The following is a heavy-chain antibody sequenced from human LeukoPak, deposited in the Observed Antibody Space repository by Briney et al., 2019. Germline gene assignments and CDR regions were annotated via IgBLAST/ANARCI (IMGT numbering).Heavy chain of an antibody. CDR1: GFTFSTYA. Sequence: GGSLRLSCAASGFTFSTYAMSWVRQAPGKGLEWVSSVRGSDGSTYYADSVKGRFAISRDNSKNTLYLQMNSLRAEDTAVYYCAKDVYGDYGGLDYWGQGTLVTVSS. D-gene: IGHD4-17*01. V-gene: IGHV3-23*01. CDR2: VRGSDGST. J-gene: IGHJ4*02. CDR3: AKDVYGDYGGLDY.